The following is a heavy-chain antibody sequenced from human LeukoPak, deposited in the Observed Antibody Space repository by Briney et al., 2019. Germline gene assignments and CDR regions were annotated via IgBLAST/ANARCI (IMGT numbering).Heavy chain of an antibody. CDR2: INPNSGGT. Sequence: ASVKVSCKVSGYTLTQVVIHWVRQAPGQELEWMGWINPNSGGTDYAQKFQGRVTMTRDTSISTAYMELSRLTSDDTAVYFCARDCGYDSRGMNYFDYWGQGTLVTVSS. CDR1: GYTLTQVV. J-gene: IGHJ4*02. D-gene: IGHD5-12*01. CDR3: ARDCGYDSRGMNYFDY. V-gene: IGHV1-2*02.